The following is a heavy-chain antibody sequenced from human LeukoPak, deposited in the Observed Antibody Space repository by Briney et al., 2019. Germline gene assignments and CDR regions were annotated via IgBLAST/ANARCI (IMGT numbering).Heavy chain of an antibody. J-gene: IGHJ4*02. Sequence: PGGSLRLSCAASGFTFSNYWMTWVRQAPGKGLEWVANIKQNGGEKYYVDSVKGRFTISRDNAKNSLYLEMNNLRAEDTAEYYCARTPDGPDYWGQGTLVTVSS. CDR2: IKQNGGEK. D-gene: IGHD5-24*01. V-gene: IGHV3-7*03. CDR3: ARTPDGPDY. CDR1: GFTFSNYW.